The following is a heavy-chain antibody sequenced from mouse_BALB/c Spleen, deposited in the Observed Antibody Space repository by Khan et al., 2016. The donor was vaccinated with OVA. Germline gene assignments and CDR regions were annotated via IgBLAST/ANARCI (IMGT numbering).Heavy chain of an antibody. CDR3: ARDPPYYSMDY. J-gene: IGHJ4*01. CDR2: IWVSGSK. CDR1: GFSLTDYA. Sequence: VQLKESGPGLVAPSQSLSITCTVSGFSLTDYAVSWIRQPPGKGLEWLGVIWVSGSKYYNSVLKARLSISKDNSKSQVFLKMNSLQTDDTAMYYCARDPPYYSMDYWGQGTSVTVSS. V-gene: IGHV2-6-5*01.